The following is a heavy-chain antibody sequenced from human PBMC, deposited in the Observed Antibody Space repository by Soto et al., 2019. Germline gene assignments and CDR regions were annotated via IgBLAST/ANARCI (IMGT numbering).Heavy chain of an antibody. CDR2: IGAAGDT. J-gene: IGHJ4*02. Sequence: EVQLVESGGGLVQPGGSLRLSCAASGFTFSRYDMHWVRQVTGKGLEWVSAIGAAGDTYYPGSVKGRLTIARENAKNSXXLQMKRLGAGDTAVYYSARVGLSDCSGGSCYSYDYWGQGALVTVSS. CDR1: GFTFSRYD. CDR3: ARVGLSDCSGGSCYSYDY. V-gene: IGHV3-13*01. D-gene: IGHD2-15*01.